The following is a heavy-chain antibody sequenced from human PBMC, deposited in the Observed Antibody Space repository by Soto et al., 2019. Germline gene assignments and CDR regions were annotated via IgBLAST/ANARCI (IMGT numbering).Heavy chain of an antibody. CDR3: ARAQFYSGSGNYNNLMFDA. CDR1: GGSFSGHS. Sequence: SETLSLTCAVYGGSFSGHSWTWIRQSPGKGLEWIGDINHSGRVNYSPSLKSRVTISLDTSKNQFSLTLNSMTAADTAVYYCARAQFYSGSGNYNNLMFDAWGQGIQVTVSS. V-gene: IGHV4-34*01. CDR2: INHSGRV. D-gene: IGHD3-10*01. J-gene: IGHJ5*02.